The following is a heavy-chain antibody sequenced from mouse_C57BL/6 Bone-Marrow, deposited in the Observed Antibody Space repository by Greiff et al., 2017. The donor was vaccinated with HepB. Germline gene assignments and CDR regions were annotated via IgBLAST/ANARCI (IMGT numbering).Heavy chain of an antibody. J-gene: IGHJ4*01. CDR3: ARDGPGAMDY. V-gene: IGHV5-4*01. CDR2: ISDGGSYT. Sequence: EVKLMESGGGLVKPGGSLKLSCAASGFTFSSYAMSWVRQTPEKRLEWVATISDGGSYTYYPDNVKGRFTISRDNAKNNLYLHMSHLKSEDTAMYYCARDGPGAMDYWGQGTSVTVSS. CDR1: GFTFSSYA.